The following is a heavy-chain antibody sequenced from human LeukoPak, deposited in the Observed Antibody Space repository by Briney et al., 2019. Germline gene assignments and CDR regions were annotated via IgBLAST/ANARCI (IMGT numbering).Heavy chain of an antibody. V-gene: IGHV3-23*01. CDR3: AKDDYYDSSGYYY. J-gene: IGHJ4*02. CDR1: GFTFSSYG. D-gene: IGHD3-22*01. Sequence: PGGSLRLSCAASGFTFSSYGMHWVRQAPGKGLEWVSAISGSGGSTYYADSVKGRFTISRDNSKNTLYLQMNSLRAEDTAVYYCAKDDYYDSSGYYYWGQGTLVTVSS. CDR2: ISGSGGST.